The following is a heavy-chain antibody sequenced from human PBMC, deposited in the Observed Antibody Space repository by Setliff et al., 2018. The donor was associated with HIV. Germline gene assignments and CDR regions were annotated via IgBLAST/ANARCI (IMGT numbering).Heavy chain of an antibody. CDR3: ARGGGGAYYYYMDV. CDR2: IYYSGSP. V-gene: IGHV4-31*03. D-gene: IGHD1-26*01. Sequence: TLSLTCTVSGGSISSGGYYWSWIRQHPGKGLEWIGNIYYSGSPYYNPSLKSRLTMSVDTSKNQFSLRLSSVTAADTAVYYCARGGGGAYYYYMDVWGKGTTVTVSS. CDR1: GGSISSGGYY. J-gene: IGHJ6*03.